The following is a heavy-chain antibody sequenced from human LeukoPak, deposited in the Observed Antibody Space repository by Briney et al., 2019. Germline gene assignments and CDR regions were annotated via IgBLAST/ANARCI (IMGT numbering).Heavy chain of an antibody. V-gene: IGHV4-59*01. J-gene: IGHJ2*01. CDR1: GGSISSYY. CDR3: ARDRREADYYGSGSQYYWYFDL. Sequence: SETLSLTCTVSGGSISSYYWSWIRQPPGKGLEWIGYIYYSGSTNYNPSLKSRVTISVDTSKNQFSLKLSSVTAADTAVYYCARDRREADYYGSGSQYYWYFDLWGRGTLVTVSS. CDR2: IYYSGST. D-gene: IGHD3-10*01.